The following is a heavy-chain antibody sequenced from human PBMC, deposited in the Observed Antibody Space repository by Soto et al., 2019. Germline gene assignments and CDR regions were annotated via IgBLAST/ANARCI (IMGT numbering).Heavy chain of an antibody. V-gene: IGHV4-34*01. D-gene: IGHD2-15*01. CDR2: INHSGST. Sequence: SETLSLTCAVYGGSFSGYYWSWIRQPPGKGLEWIGEINHSGSTNYNPSLKSRVTISVDTSKNQFSLKLSSVTAADTAVYYCARGRLSITPTHYYYYGMDVWGQGTTVTVSS. J-gene: IGHJ6*02. CDR3: ARGRLSITPTHYYYYGMDV. CDR1: GGSFSGYY.